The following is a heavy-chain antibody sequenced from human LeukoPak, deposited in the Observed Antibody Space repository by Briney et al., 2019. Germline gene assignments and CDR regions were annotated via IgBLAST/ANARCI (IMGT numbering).Heavy chain of an antibody. V-gene: IGHV7-4-1*02. Sequence: GASVKVSCKASGYTFTSYAMNWVRQAPGQGLEWMGWINTNTGNPTYAQGFTGRFVFSLDTSVSTAYLQISSLKAEDTAVYYCASSPIIYDFWSGYQSGIPDYWGQGTLVTVSS. CDR1: GYTFTSYA. CDR2: INTNTGNP. CDR3: ASSPIIYDFWSGYQSGIPDY. J-gene: IGHJ4*02. D-gene: IGHD3-3*01.